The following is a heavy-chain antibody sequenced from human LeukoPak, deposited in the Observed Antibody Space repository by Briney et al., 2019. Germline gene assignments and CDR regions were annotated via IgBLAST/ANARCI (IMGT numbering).Heavy chain of an antibody. CDR3: AREEYDFSNNWFDP. J-gene: IGHJ5*02. Sequence: GGSLRLSCAASGFTFSSYSMNWVRQAPGKGLEWVANIKQDGNEKYYVDSVKGRFTISRDNAKNSLYLQMNSLRAEDTAVYYCAREEYDFSNNWFDPWGQGTLVTVSS. CDR2: IKQDGNEK. D-gene: IGHD3-3*01. CDR1: GFTFSSYS. V-gene: IGHV3-7*01.